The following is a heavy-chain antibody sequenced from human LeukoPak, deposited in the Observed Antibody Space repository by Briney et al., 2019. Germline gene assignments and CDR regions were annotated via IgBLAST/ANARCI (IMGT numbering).Heavy chain of an antibody. V-gene: IGHV3-53*01. CDR3: ARDRGYCSSSISCYGGFMDV. J-gene: IGHJ6*02. CDR2: IYSGGST. D-gene: IGHD2-2*01. CDR1: GFTVSSND. Sequence: PGGSLRLSCAASGFTVSSNDMGWVRQAPGKGLEWVSVIYSGGSTYYADSVKGRFTISRDNSKNTLYLQMNSLRAEDTAVYYCARDRGYCSSSISCYGGFMDVWGQGTTVTVSS.